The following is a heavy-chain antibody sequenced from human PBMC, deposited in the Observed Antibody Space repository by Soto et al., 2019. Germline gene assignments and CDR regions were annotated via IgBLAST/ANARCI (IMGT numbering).Heavy chain of an antibody. CDR2: IYHSGTT. D-gene: IGHD6-13*01. Sequence: SNTLSLTCTFSGGSIISCGYSWSWIRQHPGKGLEWIGYIYHSGTTYYNPSLKSRVTIPVHTSKNPFSLQLTSVTAADTAVYYCARVRGNQQLGWFDQWGQGTLVT. CDR3: ARVRGNQQLGWFDQ. CDR1: GGSIISCGYS. V-gene: IGHV4-31*03. J-gene: IGHJ5*02.